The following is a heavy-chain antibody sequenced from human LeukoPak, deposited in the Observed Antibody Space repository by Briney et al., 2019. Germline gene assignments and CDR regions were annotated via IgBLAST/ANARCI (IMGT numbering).Heavy chain of an antibody. CDR3: ARWDTAMVTFDY. CDR1: GGSISSSSYY. J-gene: IGHJ4*02. CDR2: IYYSGST. D-gene: IGHD5-18*01. Sequence: PSETLSLTCTVSGGSISSSSYYWGWIRQPPGKGLEWIGGIYYSGSTYYNPSLKSRVTISVDTSKNQFSLKLSSVTAADTAVYYCARWDTAMVTFDYWGQGTLVTVSS. V-gene: IGHV4-39*07.